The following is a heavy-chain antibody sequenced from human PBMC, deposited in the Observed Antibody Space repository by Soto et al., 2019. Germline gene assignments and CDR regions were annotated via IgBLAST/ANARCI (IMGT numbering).Heavy chain of an antibody. D-gene: IGHD3-10*01. CDR1: GFTFSSYA. Sequence: QVQLVESGGGVVQPGRSPRLSCAASGFTFSSYAMHWVRQAPGKGLEWVAVISYDGSNKYYADSVKGRFTISRDNSKNTLYLQMNSLRAEDTAVYYCAREGITMVRGVMYFDYWGQGTLVTVSS. CDR3: AREGITMVRGVMYFDY. V-gene: IGHV3-30-3*01. CDR2: ISYDGSNK. J-gene: IGHJ4*02.